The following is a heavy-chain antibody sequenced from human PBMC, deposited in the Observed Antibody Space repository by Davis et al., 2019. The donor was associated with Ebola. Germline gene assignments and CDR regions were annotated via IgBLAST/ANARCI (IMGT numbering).Heavy chain of an antibody. CDR2: ISSSSSYI. CDR1: GFTFSSYS. Sequence: GESLKISCAASGFTFSSYSMNWVRQAPGKGLEWVSSISSSSSYIYYADSVKGRFTISRDNAKNSLYLQMNSLRDEETAFYYCARVTPTYYYDSSGSPFDAFDIWGQGTMVTVSS. J-gene: IGHJ3*02. V-gene: IGHV3-21*01. D-gene: IGHD3-22*01. CDR3: ARVTPTYYYDSSGSPFDAFDI.